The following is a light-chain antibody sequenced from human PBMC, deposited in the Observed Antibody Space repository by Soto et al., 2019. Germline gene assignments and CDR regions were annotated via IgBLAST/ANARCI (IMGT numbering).Light chain of an antibody. CDR3: SSYTSTSTPV. J-gene: IGLJ2*01. V-gene: IGLV2-14*01. CDR1: SSDVGGYNY. CDR2: DVS. Sequence: QSALTQPASVSGSPGQSITISCTGTSSDVGGYNYVSWYQQHPGKAPKLMIYDVSNRPSGVSNRFSGSKSDNTAYLIISGLQAEDEADYYCSSYTSTSTPVFGGGTKLTVL.